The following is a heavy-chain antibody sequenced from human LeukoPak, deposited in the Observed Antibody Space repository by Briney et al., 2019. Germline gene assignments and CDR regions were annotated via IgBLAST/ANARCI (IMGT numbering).Heavy chain of an antibody. CDR3: ARSYYEFWGAYYHKWFDS. Sequence: SETLSLTCTVSGGSISSSTYYWAWIRQPPGKGLEWIGSINYSGNTFYNPSLKSRVTISIDTSKNQFSLNLSSVTAADTTIYYCARSYYEFWGAYYHKWFDSWGQGTLVTVSS. CDR1: GGSISSSTYY. V-gene: IGHV4-39*01. J-gene: IGHJ5*01. D-gene: IGHD3-3*01. CDR2: INYSGNT.